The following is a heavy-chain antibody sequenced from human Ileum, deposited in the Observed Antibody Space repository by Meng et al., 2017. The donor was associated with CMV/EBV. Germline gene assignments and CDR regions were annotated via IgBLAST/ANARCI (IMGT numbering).Heavy chain of an antibody. D-gene: IGHD3-3*01. Sequence: YGGSFSGYYWSWIRQPPGKGLEWIGEINHSGSTNYNPSLKSRVTISVDTSKNQFSLKLSSVTAADTAVYYCARVFGSFFGVVIYFGYWGQGTLVTVSS. CDR2: INHSGST. CDR3: ARVFGSFFGVVIYFGY. CDR1: GGSFSGYY. V-gene: IGHV4-34*01. J-gene: IGHJ4*02.